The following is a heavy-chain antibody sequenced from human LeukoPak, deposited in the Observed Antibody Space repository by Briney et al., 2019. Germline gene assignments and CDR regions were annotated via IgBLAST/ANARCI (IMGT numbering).Heavy chain of an antibody. CDR2: INHSGST. D-gene: IGHD2-8*01. J-gene: IGHJ6*03. V-gene: IGHV4-34*01. CDR3: ARGPLYCTNGVCFYYYYYMDV. Sequence: PSETLSLTCAVYGGSFSGYYWSWIRQPPGKGLEWIGEINHSGSTNYNPSLKSRVTISVDTSKNQFSLKLSSVTAADTAVYYCARGPLYCTNGVCFYYYYYMDVWGKGTTVTVSS. CDR1: GGSFSGYY.